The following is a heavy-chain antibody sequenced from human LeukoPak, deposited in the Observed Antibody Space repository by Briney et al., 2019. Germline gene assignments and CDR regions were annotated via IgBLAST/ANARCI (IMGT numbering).Heavy chain of an antibody. CDR2: MLPIFGTA. CDR1: GGNFRNYG. CDR3: ATDPNPYSSTSGYFDF. J-gene: IGHJ4*02. V-gene: IGHV1-69*13. D-gene: IGHD6-13*01. Sequence: SVKVSCKASGGNFRNYGFHWVRQAPGQGLEWMGGMLPIFGTANYAQKFQGRVTITADESSNTASLDLSSLTPEDTAVYYCATDPNPYSSTSGYFDFWGQGTLVTVSS.